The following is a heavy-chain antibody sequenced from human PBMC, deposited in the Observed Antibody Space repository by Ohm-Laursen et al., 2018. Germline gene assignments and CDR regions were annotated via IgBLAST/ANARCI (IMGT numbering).Heavy chain of an antibody. CDR3: AKDGSGYFLLNQAMGAFDI. CDR2: ISGTDGGT. Sequence: SLSLSCTSSGFTFSSYAMSWVRQPPAKGQGWVSAISGTDGGTYYADSVKGRFTISRDNSKNTLYLQMNSLRAEDTAVYYCAKDGSGYFLLNQAMGAFDIWGQGTMVTVSS. D-gene: IGHD3-22*01. V-gene: IGHV3-23*01. CDR1: GFTFSSYA. J-gene: IGHJ3*02.